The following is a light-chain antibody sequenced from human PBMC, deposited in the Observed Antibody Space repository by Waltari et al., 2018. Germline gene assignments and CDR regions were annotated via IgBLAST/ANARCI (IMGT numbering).Light chain of an antibody. CDR3: QQYGNSLFT. CDR1: PSVSSSY. Sequence: EIVLTQSPGTLSLSPGERATLSCRASPSVSSSYLAWYQPKPGQAPRPLVYGASPRATGIPDSFSGSGSGTDFTLTISRLEPEDFAVYFCQQYGNSLFTFGPGTKVDIK. J-gene: IGKJ3*01. CDR2: GAS. V-gene: IGKV3-20*01.